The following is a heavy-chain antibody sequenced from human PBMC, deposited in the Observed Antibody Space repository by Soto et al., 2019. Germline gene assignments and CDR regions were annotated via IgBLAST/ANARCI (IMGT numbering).Heavy chain of an antibody. CDR2: IYHSGST. CDR3: ARDSIFYYASSGYGGSYFDY. J-gene: IGHJ4*02. D-gene: IGHD3-22*01. V-gene: IGHV4-30-4*01. CDR1: DASVTSDDYY. Sequence: PSATLSLTCAVSDASVTSDDYYWSWIRQPPGKGLEWIGYIYHSGSTYYNPSLKSRVSISIDTSQNQFSLKLTSLTAADTAVYYCARDSIFYYASSGYGGSYFDYWGQGSRVTVSS.